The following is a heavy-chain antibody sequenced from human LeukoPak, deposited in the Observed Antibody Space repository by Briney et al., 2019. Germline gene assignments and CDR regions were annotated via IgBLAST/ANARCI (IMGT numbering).Heavy chain of an antibody. CDR1: GFTFSNYG. J-gene: IGHJ3*02. CDR3: ARVRSRAFDI. Sequence: GGSLRLSCAASGFTFSNYGMHWVRQAPGKGLEWVSVIYSGGSTYYADSVKGRFTISRDNSKNTLYLQMNSLRAEDTAVYYCARVRSRAFDIWGQGTMVTVSS. CDR2: IYSGGST. V-gene: IGHV3-53*01.